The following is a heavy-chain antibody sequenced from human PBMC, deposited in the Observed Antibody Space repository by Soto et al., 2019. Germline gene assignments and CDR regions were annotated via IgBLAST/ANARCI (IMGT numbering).Heavy chain of an antibody. CDR2: IIPIFGTA. CDR3: ARDWLEFSSDRSDPGSAFDI. Sequence: SVKVSCKASGGTFSSYAISWVRQAPGQGLEWMGGIIPIFGTANYAQKFQGRVTITADESTSTAYMELSSLRSEDTAVYYCARDWLEFSSDRSDPGSAFDIWGQGTMVTVSS. V-gene: IGHV1-69*13. D-gene: IGHD3-10*01. J-gene: IGHJ3*02. CDR1: GGTFSSYA.